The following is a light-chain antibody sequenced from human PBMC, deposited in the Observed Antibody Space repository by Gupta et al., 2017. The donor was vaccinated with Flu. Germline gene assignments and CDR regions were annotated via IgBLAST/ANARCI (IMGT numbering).Light chain of an antibody. CDR1: QSISSY. CDR3: QQRYSNHPSLT. Sequence: DIQMTQSPSSLSASVGDRVTITCRASQSISSYLNWYQQKPGKAPKLLIYAASSLQSGVPSRFSGSGAGTDFNLTISSRQPEDFETYYCQQRYSNHPSLTFGGGTKVEIK. J-gene: IGKJ4*01. V-gene: IGKV1-39*01. CDR2: AAS.